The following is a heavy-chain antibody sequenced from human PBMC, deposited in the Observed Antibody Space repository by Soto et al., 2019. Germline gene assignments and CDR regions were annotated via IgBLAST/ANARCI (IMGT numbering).Heavy chain of an antibody. CDR1: GFTFSNYW. Sequence: EVQLVQSGGGLVQPGGSLRLSCSASGFTFSNYWMHWVRQGPGKGLVWVARLNIDGSTRNYADSVKGRFTISRDNAQNTLFLQMNSLRAEDTAVYYCARGGHYAGVSYHPVGFDYWGQGTQVTVSS. D-gene: IGHD3-16*01. V-gene: IGHV3-74*01. J-gene: IGHJ4*02. CDR3: ARGGHYAGVSYHPVGFDY. CDR2: LNIDGSTR.